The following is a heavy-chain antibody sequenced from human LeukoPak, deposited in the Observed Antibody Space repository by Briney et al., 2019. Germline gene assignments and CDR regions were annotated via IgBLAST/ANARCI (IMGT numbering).Heavy chain of an antibody. Sequence: SQTLSLTCAISGDTVSNTRSAWNWIRQSPSRGLEWLGRTYYRSKWYTDYAVSVKSRITINPDTSKNQFSLKLSSVTAADTAVYYCARLAPLLWFGETKYYFDYWGQGTLVTVSS. V-gene: IGHV6-1*01. J-gene: IGHJ4*02. CDR1: GDTVSNTRSA. D-gene: IGHD3-10*01. CDR3: ARLAPLLWFGETKYYFDY. CDR2: TYYRSKWYT.